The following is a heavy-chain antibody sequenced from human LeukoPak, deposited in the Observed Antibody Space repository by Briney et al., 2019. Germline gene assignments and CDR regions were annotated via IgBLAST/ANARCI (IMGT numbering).Heavy chain of an antibody. CDR2: IYYSGST. D-gene: IGHD1-26*01. J-gene: IGHJ4*02. CDR3: ASSGSYYRRLDY. V-gene: IGHV4-39*01. Sequence: SETLSLTCTVSGGSISSSYYYWGWIRQPPGKGLEWIGSIYYSGSTYYNPSLKSRVTISVDTSKNQFSLKLRSVTAADTAVYYCASSGSYYRRLDYWGQGTLVTVSS. CDR1: GGSISSSYYY.